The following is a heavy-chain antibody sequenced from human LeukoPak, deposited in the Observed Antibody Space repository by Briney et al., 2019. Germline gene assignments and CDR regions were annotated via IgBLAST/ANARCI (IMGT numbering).Heavy chain of an antibody. CDR1: GFTFSSYA. Sequence: GRSLRLSCAASGFTFSSYAMHWVRQAPGKGLEWVAVISYDGTNKNYADSVKGRFTISRDDSKNTVYLQMNSLRVEDAAVYYCARDPRGSPYYFDYWGQGTLVTVSS. V-gene: IGHV3-30-3*01. D-gene: IGHD1-26*01. CDR3: ARDPRGSPYYFDY. J-gene: IGHJ4*02. CDR2: ISYDGTNK.